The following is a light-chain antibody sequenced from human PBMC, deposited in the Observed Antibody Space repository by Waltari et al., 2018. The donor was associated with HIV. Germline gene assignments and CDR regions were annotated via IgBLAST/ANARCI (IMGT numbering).Light chain of an antibody. J-gene: IGLJ1*01. CDR2: DND. V-gene: IGLV1-51*01. Sequence: THPPSVSAAPGHRVAISASGGTPNLPNTYFSWYQQVPGRAPRLLIYDNDKRPSGISDRFSASKAGMSATLVITGLQIVDEADYYCGTWDSSLSLYVFGTGTTVLVL. CDR1: TPNLPNTY. CDR3: GTWDSSLSLYV.